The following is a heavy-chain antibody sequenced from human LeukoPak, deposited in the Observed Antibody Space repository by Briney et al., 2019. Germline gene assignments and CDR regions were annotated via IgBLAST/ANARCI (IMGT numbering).Heavy chain of an antibody. V-gene: IGHV3-48*03. D-gene: IGHD2-2*01. CDR1: GFTLSSYE. J-gene: IGHJ6*03. Sequence: GGSLRLSCAASGFTLSSYEMNWVRQAPGKGLEWVSYISSSGSTIYYADSVEGRFTISRDNAKNSLYLQMNSLRAEDTAVYYCARAGCSSTSCYEALNYYYYYYMDVWGKGTTVTVSS. CDR2: ISSSGSTI. CDR3: ARAGCSSTSCYEALNYYYYYYMDV.